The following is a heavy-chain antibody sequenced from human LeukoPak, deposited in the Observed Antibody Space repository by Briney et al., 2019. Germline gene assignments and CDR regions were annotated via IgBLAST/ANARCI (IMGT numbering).Heavy chain of an antibody. CDR1: GFTLSSYV. CDR3: AKDEYSRSSGYYYYMDV. Sequence: GWSLRLSCAASGFTLSSYVMHWVRQAPGKELAWVAVISYDGSNNYYPDSVKGPFTISRDNSKNTLYLQMNSLGAEDTAVYYCAKDEYSRSSGYYYYMDVWGKGTTVTVSS. D-gene: IGHD6-6*01. CDR2: ISYDGSNN. V-gene: IGHV3-30*18. J-gene: IGHJ6*03.